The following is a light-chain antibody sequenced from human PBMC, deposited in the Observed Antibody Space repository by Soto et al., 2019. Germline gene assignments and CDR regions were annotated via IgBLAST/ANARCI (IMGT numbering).Light chain of an antibody. CDR3: SSYTNINTWV. J-gene: IGLJ3*02. Sequence: QSALTQPASVSGSPGQSITISCTGTSSDVGYNYVSWYQQHPGKVPKLIIYDVSNRPSGVSNRFSGSKSGNTASLTISGLQAEDEADYYCSSYTNINTWVFGGGTKVTVL. CDR2: DVS. V-gene: IGLV2-14*03. CDR1: SSDVGYNY.